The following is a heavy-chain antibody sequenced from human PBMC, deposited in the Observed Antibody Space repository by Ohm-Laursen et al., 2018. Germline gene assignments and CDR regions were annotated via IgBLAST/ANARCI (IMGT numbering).Heavy chain of an antibody. CDR3: ARAGVAVAGIDY. CDR1: GASISNYY. CDR2: IYYSGST. D-gene: IGHD6-19*01. J-gene: IGHJ4*02. Sequence: SDTLSLTCTVSGASISNYYWSWIRQPPGKGLEWIGYIYYSGSTNYNPSLKSRVTISVDTSKNQFSLKLSSVTAADTAVYYCARAGVAVAGIDYWGQGTLVTVSS. V-gene: IGHV4-59*07.